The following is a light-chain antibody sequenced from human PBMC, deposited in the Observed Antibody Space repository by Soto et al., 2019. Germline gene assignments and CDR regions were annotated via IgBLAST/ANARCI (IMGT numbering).Light chain of an antibody. CDR2: VERSGSY. V-gene: IGLV4-60*02. CDR3: ETWDSNIWV. Sequence: QPVLTQSSSASASLESSVKLTCTLSSGHSSYIIAWHQQQPGKAPRYLMKVERSGSYNKGSGVPDRFSGSSSGADRYLTISNLQFEDEADYFCETWDSNIWVFGGGTKVTVL. J-gene: IGLJ3*02. CDR1: SGHSSYI.